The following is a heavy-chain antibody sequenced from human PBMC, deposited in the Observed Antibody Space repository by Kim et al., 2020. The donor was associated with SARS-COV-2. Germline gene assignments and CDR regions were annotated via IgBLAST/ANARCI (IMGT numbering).Heavy chain of an antibody. CDR2: ISNDGTNK. J-gene: IGHJ4*02. CDR3: AKDLDSGVVINCLDY. V-gene: IGHV3-30*18. CDR1: GFTFRTYG. D-gene: IGHD3-3*01. Sequence: GGSLRLSCAASGFTFRTYGMHWVRQAPGKGLEWVAAISNDGTNKYYADSVKGRFTISRDNSKNTLYLQMNSLRGEDTAVYYCAKDLDSGVVINCLDYWGQGTLVTVSS.